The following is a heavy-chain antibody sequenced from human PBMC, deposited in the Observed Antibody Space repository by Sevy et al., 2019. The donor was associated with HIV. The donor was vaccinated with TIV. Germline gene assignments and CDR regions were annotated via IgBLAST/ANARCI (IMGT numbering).Heavy chain of an antibody. CDR1: GFTFSSYA. V-gene: IGHV3-30-3*01. J-gene: IGHJ4*02. CDR2: ISYDGSNK. D-gene: IGHD3-10*01. CDR3: ARDKGWFGELLFGTFDY. Sequence: GGSLRLSCAASGFTFSSYAMHWVRQAPGKGLEWVAVISYDGSNKYYADSVKGRFTISRDNSKNTLHLQMNSLRAEDTAVYYCARDKGWFGELLFGTFDYWGQGTLVTVSS.